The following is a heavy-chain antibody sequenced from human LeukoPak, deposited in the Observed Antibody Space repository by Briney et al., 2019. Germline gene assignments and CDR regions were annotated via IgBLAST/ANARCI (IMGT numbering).Heavy chain of an antibody. CDR1: GGSFSGYY. V-gene: IGHV4-34*01. CDR3: ARGPVTMIVVEQPPVGDWFDP. CDR2: INHSGST. D-gene: IGHD3-22*01. J-gene: IGHJ5*02. Sequence: SETLSLTCAVYGGSFSGYYWSWIRQPPGKGLEWIGEINHSGSTNYNPSLKSRVTISVDTSKNQFSLKLSSVTAADTAVYYCARGPVTMIVVEQPPVGDWFDPWGQGTLVTVSS.